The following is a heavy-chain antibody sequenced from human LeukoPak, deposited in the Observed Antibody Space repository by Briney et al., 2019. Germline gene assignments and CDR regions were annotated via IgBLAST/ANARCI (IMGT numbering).Heavy chain of an antibody. D-gene: IGHD3-10*01. V-gene: IGHV3-23*01. J-gene: IGHJ6*02. CDR2: ISGSGGST. Sequence: PGGSLRLSCAASGFTFSSYAMSWVRQAPGKGLEWVSAISGSGGSTYYADSVKGRFTISRDNSKNTLYLQMNSLRAEDTAVYYCAKIGQGYGSGSYYHIYGMDVWGQGTTVIVSS. CDR3: AKIGQGYGSGSYYHIYGMDV. CDR1: GFTFSSYA.